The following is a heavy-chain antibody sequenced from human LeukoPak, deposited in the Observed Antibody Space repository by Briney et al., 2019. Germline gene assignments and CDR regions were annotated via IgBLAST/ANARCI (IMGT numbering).Heavy chain of an antibody. J-gene: IGHJ5*02. CDR2: ISSNRAI. CDR1: GFTFSRYT. D-gene: IGHD1-26*01. CDR3: ASGSGSSCFNLHGFDH. Sequence: GGSLRLSCKASGFTFSRYTMSWVRQAPGQGLEWVGYISSNRAIYYEDSVKDRCTISRDNANISLYLQMNSLRAEGTAMSYCASGSGSSCFNLHGFDHWGQGTLVTVSS. V-gene: IGHV3-48*01.